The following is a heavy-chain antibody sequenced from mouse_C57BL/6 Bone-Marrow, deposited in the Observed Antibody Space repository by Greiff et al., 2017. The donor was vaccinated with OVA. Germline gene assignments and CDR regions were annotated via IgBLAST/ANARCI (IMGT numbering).Heavy chain of an antibody. J-gene: IGHJ1*03. CDR3: AFDGDYWYFDV. CDR1: GFTFSSYA. V-gene: IGHV5-4*03. CDR2: ISDGGSYT. Sequence: EVKLVESGGGLVKPGGSLKLSCAASGFTFSSYAMSWVRQTPEKRLEWVATISDGGSYTYYPDNVKGRFTISRDNAKNTLYLQMSHLKSEDTAMYYCAFDGDYWYFDVWGTGTTVTVSS. D-gene: IGHD2-13*01.